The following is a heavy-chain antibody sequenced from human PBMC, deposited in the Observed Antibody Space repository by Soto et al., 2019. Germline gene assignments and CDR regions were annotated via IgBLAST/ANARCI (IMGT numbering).Heavy chain of an antibody. J-gene: IGHJ1*01. Sequence: GGSLILSCAASGFTFSSYAMSWVRQAPGKGLEWVSAISGSGGSTYYADSVKGRFTISRDNSKNTLYLQMNSLRAEDTAVYYCAKDSAWLVTEGAYRGQGTLVIVYS. CDR3: AKDSAWLVTEGAY. V-gene: IGHV3-23*01. CDR2: ISGSGGST. D-gene: IGHD6-19*01. CDR1: GFTFSSYA.